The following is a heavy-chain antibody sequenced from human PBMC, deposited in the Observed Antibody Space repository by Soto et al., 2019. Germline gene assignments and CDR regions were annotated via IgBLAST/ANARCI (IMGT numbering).Heavy chain of an antibody. CDR3: SHGYYQYFES. Sequence: PGGSLRLSCAASGFTFKNHGMHWVRQAPGKGLEWVGRIKSKTDGGTTDYAAPVKGRFTISRDDSENTLYLQMHSLKTEDTAVYYCSHGYYQYFESWGQGTLVTVSS. CDR2: IKSKTDGGTT. J-gene: IGHJ4*02. CDR1: GFTFKNHG. V-gene: IGHV3-15*07. D-gene: IGHD5-18*01.